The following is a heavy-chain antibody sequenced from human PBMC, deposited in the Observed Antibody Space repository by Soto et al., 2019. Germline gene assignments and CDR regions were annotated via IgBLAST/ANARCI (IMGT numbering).Heavy chain of an antibody. J-gene: IGHJ6*02. D-gene: IGHD3-22*01. CDR2: IDYSGST. V-gene: IGHV4-61*01. CDR1: GGSVSGGYYY. CDR3: VLIVHKDGSLLSLFFYGMDV. Sequence: SETLSLTCTVSGGSVSGGYYYWSWIRQPPGKGLEWIGYIDYSGSTNYNPSPKSRVTMSIDTSKIQFFLKLSSVTVADTAVYYCVLIVHKDGSLLSLFFYGMDVWGQGTTVTVSS.